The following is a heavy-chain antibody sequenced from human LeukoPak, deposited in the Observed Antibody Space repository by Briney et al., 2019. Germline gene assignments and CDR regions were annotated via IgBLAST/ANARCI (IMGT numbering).Heavy chain of an antibody. CDR1: GFTFSSYA. CDR2: ISDSGGNT. CDR3: AKKIPTSFDP. Sequence: PGGSLRLSCAASGFTFSSYAMSWVRQAPGKGLEWVSGISDSGGNTYYAGSVKGRFTISRDNFKNILYLQMNSLRAEDTAVYYVAKKIPTSFDPWGQGTLVTVSS. V-gene: IGHV3-23*01. J-gene: IGHJ5*02.